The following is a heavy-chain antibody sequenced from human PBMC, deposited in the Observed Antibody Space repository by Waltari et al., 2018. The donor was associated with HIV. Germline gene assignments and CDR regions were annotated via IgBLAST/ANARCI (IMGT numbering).Heavy chain of an antibody. CDR1: GYTFTDNY. CDR3: ARGGASTTPRDYNYYGLDV. CDR2: INPKSGGT. V-gene: IGHV1-2*02. D-gene: IGHD2-2*01. Sequence: QVELVQSGAEVKKPGASVKVSCKASGYTFTDNYIQRVRQAPGHGLEWMGWINPKSGGTKHAQKFQGRVTMTRDTSMSTVYMEVSRLTSDDTAVYYCARGGASTTPRDYNYYGLDVWGQGTTVTVSS. J-gene: IGHJ6*02.